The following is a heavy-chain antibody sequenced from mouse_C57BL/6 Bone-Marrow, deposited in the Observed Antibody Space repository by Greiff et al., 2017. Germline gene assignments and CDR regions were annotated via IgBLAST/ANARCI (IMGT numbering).Heavy chain of an antibody. D-gene: IGHD2-4*01. CDR3: ARNGIYDYDWGFAY. CDR1: GYTFTSYW. CDR2: IDPSDSYT. Sequence: QVQLKQPGAELVMPGASVKLSCKASGYTFTSYWMHWVKQRPGQGLEWIGEIDPSDSYTNYNQKFKGKSTLTVDKSSSTAYMQLSSLTSEDSAVYYCARNGIYDYDWGFAYWGQGTLVTVSA. V-gene: IGHV1-69*01. J-gene: IGHJ3*01.